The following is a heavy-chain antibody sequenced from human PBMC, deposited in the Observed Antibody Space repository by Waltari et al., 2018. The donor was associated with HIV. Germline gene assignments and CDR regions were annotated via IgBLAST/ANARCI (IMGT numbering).Heavy chain of an antibody. V-gene: IGHV3-30-3*01. CDR1: GFTFSSFG. D-gene: IGHD3-22*01. CDR3: ASPFYSDSTTYYYGLDY. J-gene: IGHJ4*02. Sequence: GSGGGVVQPGRSRRLSCAASGFTFSSFGMHWVRQAPGKGLEWVAVISNDGSSKYYADSVKGRFTISRDNSKNTLYLHMNSPRAEDTAVYYCASPFYSDSTTYYYGLDYWGQGTLVTVSS. CDR2: ISNDGSSK.